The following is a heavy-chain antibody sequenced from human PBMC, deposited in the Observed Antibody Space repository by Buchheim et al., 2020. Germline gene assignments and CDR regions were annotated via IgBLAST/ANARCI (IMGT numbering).Heavy chain of an antibody. V-gene: IGHV4-34*01. J-gene: IGHJ6*03. D-gene: IGHD3-3*01. CDR1: GGSFSGYY. CDR3: ARRITIFQGVGISYYYYYYYMDV. CDR2: INHSGST. Sequence: QVQLQQWGAGLLKPSETLSLTCAVYGGSFSGYYWSWIRQPPGKGLEWIGEINHSGSTNYNPSLKSRVTISVDTSKNQFSLKLSSVTAADTAVYYCARRITIFQGVGISYYYYYYYMDVWGKGTT.